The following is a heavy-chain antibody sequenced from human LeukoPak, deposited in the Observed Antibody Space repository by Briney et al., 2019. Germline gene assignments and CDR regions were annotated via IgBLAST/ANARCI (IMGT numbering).Heavy chain of an antibody. CDR2: IIPIFGTA. J-gene: IGHJ4*02. CDR3: ARGSSGWYPY. V-gene: IGHV1-69*05. D-gene: IGHD6-19*01. CDR1: GGTFSSYA. Sequence: SVKVSCKASGGTFSSYAISWVRQAPGQGLEWMGGIIPIFGTANYAQKFQGRVTMTTDTSTSTAYMELRSLRSDDTAVYYCARGSSGWYPYWGQGTLVTVSS.